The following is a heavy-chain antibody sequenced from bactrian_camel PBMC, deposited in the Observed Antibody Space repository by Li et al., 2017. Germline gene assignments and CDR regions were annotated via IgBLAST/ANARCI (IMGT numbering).Heavy chain of an antibody. J-gene: IGHJ4*01. CDR1: GFIFNNYY. CDR2: ILRDGKKA. V-gene: IGHV3-2*01. CDR3: AVRRGISSACPETSSRNY. D-gene: IGHD6*01. Sequence: QVQLVESEGALVQPGGSLTLSCTASGFIFNNYYITWDRQAPGKGLEWVSTILRDGKKAGYADSVKGRFTISQDKAMNTVYLQMNSLKPEDTAMYYCAVRRGISSACPETSSRNYWGPGTQVTVS.